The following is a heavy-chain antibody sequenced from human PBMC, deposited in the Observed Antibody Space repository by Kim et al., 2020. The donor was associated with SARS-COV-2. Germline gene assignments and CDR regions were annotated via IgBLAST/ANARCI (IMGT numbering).Heavy chain of an antibody. V-gene: IGHV3-11*01. CDR1: GFTFSDYY. CDR2: ISSSGSTI. CDR3: ARVFGSSWPDYYYYYGMDV. J-gene: IGHJ6*02. Sequence: GGSLRLSCAASGFTFSDYYMSWIRQAPGKGLEWVSYISSSGSTIYYADSVKGRFTISRDNAKNSLYLQMNSLRAEDTAVYYCARVFGSSWPDYYYYYGMDVWGQGPRSPSP. D-gene: IGHD6-13*01.